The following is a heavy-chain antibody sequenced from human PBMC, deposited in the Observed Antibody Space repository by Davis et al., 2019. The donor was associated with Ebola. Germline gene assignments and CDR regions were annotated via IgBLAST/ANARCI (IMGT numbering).Heavy chain of an antibody. D-gene: IGHD3-22*01. V-gene: IGHV4-39*01. CDR1: GGSTSSSSYY. J-gene: IGHJ4*02. CDR2: IYYSGST. Sequence: MPSETLSLTCTVSGGSTSSSSYYWGWIRQPPGKGLEWIGSIYYSGSTYYNPSLKSRVTISVDTSKNQFSLKLSSVTAADTAVYYCARPKYYYDSSGYYSYWGQGTLVTVSS. CDR3: ARPKYYYDSSGYYSY.